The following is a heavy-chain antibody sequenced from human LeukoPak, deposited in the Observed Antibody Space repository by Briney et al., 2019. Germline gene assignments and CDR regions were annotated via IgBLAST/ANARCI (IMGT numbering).Heavy chain of an antibody. CDR1: GGSFSGYY. CDR2: INHSGST. CDR3: ARVQPAYYDSSGYYYWDAFDI. D-gene: IGHD3-22*01. J-gene: IGHJ3*02. Sequence: PSETLSLTCAVYGGSFSGYYWSWIRQPPGKGLEWIGEINHSGSTYYNPSLKSRVTISVDTSKNQFSLKLSSVTAADTAVYYCARVQPAYYDSSGYYYWDAFDIWGQGTMVTVSS. V-gene: IGHV4-34*01.